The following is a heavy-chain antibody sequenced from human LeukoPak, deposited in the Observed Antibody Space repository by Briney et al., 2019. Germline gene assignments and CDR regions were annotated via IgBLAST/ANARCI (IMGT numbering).Heavy chain of an antibody. D-gene: IGHD3-22*01. V-gene: IGHV3-21*01. J-gene: IGHJ4*02. CDR1: GFTFSSYS. Sequence: PGGSRRLSCAASGFTFSSYSMNWVRQAPGKGLEWVSSISSSSSYIYYADSVKGRFTISRDNAKNSLYLQMNSPRAEDTAVYYCASPYYYDSSGYSPFDYWGQGTLVTVSS. CDR2: ISSSSSYI. CDR3: ASPYYYDSSGYSPFDY.